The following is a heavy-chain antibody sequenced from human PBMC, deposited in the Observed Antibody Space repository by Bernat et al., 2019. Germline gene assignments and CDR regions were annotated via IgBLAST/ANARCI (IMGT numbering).Heavy chain of an antibody. CDR1: GFAFNSYI. CDR3: VKGVHIEVAGNFDY. CDR2: ISGSGGST. D-gene: IGHD6-19*01. V-gene: IGHV3-23*01. Sequence: EVQLLESGGGLVQPGGSLRLSCAASGFAFNSYIMSWVRQAPGKGLEWVSIISGSGGSTSYADSVKGRFTISRDNSKHTVFLQMNNLRAEDTAVYYCVKGVHIEVAGNFDYWGQGTLVTVSS. J-gene: IGHJ4*02.